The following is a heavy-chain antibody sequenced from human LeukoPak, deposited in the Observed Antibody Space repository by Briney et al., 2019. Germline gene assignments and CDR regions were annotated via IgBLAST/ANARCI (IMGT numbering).Heavy chain of an antibody. CDR2: ISYRGST. V-gene: IGHV4-59*01. CDR3: ARGGLPIYYYYMDV. D-gene: IGHD4-11*01. CDR1: GGSISNYY. J-gene: IGHJ6*03. Sequence: SETLSLTCTVSGGSISNYYWSWIRQPPGKGLEWIGYISYRGSTNYNPSLRSRVTISLGTSNSQFSLELSSVTAADTAMYYCARGGLPIYYYYMDVWGKGTTVTVSS.